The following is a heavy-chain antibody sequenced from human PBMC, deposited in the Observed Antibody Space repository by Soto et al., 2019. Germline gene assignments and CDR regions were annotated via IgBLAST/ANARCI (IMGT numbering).Heavy chain of an antibody. CDR1: GFSLSTRGVG. D-gene: IGHD4-17*01. CDR2: IYCDDDK. J-gene: IGHJ4*02. CDR3: AHILAASNYGVYEPINSFDY. V-gene: IGHV2-5*02. Sequence: QITLKESGPTLVKPTQTLTLTCTFSGFSLSTRGVGVGWIRQPPGKALEWLALIYCDDDKRYSASLKSRLTIAKDTSKNQMVLTTTIMDPVDTATYYCAHILAASNYGVYEPINSFDYWGQGTLVTVSS.